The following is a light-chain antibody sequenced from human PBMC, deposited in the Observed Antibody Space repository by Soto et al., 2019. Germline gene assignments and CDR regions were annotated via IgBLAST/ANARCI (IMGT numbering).Light chain of an antibody. CDR2: VAS. J-gene: IGKJ1*01. CDR3: QKYNSAPRT. CDR1: QGISNY. V-gene: IGKV1-27*01. Sequence: DIQMTQSPSSLSVSVGDRVTITCRASQGISNYLAWYQQQPGKVPRLLIYVASTLRSGFPSRFSCSGSGTDFTLTISSLQPEDVATYYCQKYNSAPRTFGQGTKVEIK.